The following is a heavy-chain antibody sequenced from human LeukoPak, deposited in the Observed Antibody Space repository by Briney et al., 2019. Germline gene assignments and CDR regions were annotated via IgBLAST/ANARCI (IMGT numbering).Heavy chain of an antibody. CDR2: ISYDGSNK. Sequence: GGSLRLSCAASGFTFSTYAMHWVRQAPGKGLEWVAVISYDGSNKNYADSVKGRFTISRDKSKNTLYLQMNSLRAEDTAVYYCANLLRWEPYWGQGTLVTVSS. CDR1: GFTFSTYA. V-gene: IGHV3-30*04. J-gene: IGHJ4*02. D-gene: IGHD4-23*01. CDR3: ANLLRWEPY.